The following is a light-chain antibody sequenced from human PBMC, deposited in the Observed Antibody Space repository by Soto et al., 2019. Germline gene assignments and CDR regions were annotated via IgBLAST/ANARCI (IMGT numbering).Light chain of an antibody. CDR1: QGLLHDVGQTY. Sequence: TRIPLSSLFTVEQWASISCGLSQGLLHDVGQTYLSCFHQGQGQPPRLLIYRVSNRFSGXPXRXXGRGAGTDFTLKISRVEAEDVGVYYCMQATHYRPYTFGQGTKLEIK. V-gene: IGKV2-24*01. CDR3: MQATHYRPYT. J-gene: IGKJ2*01. CDR2: RVS.